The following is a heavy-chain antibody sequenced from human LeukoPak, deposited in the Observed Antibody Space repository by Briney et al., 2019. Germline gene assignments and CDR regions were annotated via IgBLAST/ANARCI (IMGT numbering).Heavy chain of an antibody. V-gene: IGHV4-61*02. CDR3: ANSAYHIFLEY. CDR2: FYTSGST. CDR1: GGSISSGSYY. J-gene: IGHJ4*02. Sequence: PAETLSLTCSVSGGSISSGSYYWSWIRQPAGKGLEWIGRFYTSGSTNYNPSLKSRVTISVDTSKNQFSLNLSSVTAADTAVYYCANSAYHIFLEYWGQGTLVTVSS. D-gene: IGHD3-9*01.